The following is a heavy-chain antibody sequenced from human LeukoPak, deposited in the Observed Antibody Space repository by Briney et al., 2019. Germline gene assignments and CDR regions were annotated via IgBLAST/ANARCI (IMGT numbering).Heavy chain of an antibody. D-gene: IGHD4-17*01. J-gene: IGHJ4*02. Sequence: PSETLSLTCAVYGGSFSGYYWSWIRQPPGKGLEWIGEINHSGSTNYNPSLKSRVTISVDTSKNQFSLKLSSVTAADTAVYYCGRLDGEYLGFDYWGQGTLVTVSS. V-gene: IGHV4-34*01. CDR1: GGSFSGYY. CDR3: GRLDGEYLGFDY. CDR2: INHSGST.